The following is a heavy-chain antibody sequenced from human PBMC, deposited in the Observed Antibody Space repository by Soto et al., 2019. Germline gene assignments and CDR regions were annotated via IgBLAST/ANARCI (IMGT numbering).Heavy chain of an antibody. D-gene: IGHD3-3*01. CDR3: ARLPASDFWSGYWAPYYFDY. Sequence: SETLSLTCTVSGGSISSSSYYWGWIRQPPGKGLEWIGSIYYSGSTYHNPSLKSRVTISVDTSKNQFSLKLSSVTAADTAVYYCARLPASDFWSGYWAPYYFDYWGQGTLVTVSS. J-gene: IGHJ4*02. V-gene: IGHV4-39*01. CDR1: GGSISSSSYY. CDR2: IYYSGST.